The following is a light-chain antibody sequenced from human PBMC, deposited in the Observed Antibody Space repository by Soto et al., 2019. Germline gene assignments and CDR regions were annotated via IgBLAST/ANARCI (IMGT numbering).Light chain of an antibody. J-gene: IGKJ4*01. V-gene: IGKV3-20*01. CDR3: QQYGTSPLT. CDR1: SSIACTY. Sequence: EILFKHSLGTVPLSPGERATLSSRASSSIACTYLAWSEQKPGQAPRLLIHDAFCREMDIPDTVGASGSGRDFTLTISRLESEDFAVYYCQQYGTSPLTFGGGTKVDIK. CDR2: DAF.